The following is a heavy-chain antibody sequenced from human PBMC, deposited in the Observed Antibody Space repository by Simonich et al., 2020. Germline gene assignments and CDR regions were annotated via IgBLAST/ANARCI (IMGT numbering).Heavy chain of an antibody. D-gene: IGHD2-15*01. CDR1: GGSISSYY. V-gene: IGHV4-59*01. CDR2: IYYSGST. J-gene: IGHJ4*02. Sequence: QVQLQESGPGLVKPSETLSLTCTVSGGSISSYYWSGIRPPPGKGLEWIGDIYYSGSTNYNPSLQSRATISVDTSKTQFSLKLSSVTAADTAVYYCARGGLYFDYWGQGTLVTVSS. CDR3: ARGGLYFDY.